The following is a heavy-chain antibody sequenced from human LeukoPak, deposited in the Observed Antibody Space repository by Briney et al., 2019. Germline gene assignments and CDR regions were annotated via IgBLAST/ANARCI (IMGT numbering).Heavy chain of an antibody. J-gene: IGHJ6*03. Sequence: GGSLTLARSPSGLTVISYAVSCARPPPGKGREWGASIIGRGGSTYYAASVKGPFTTSRDKSNVPLYLHLYSLRAEHPAVYYCAKASQPYRRADYYFFMDGWGKGTSVT. D-gene: IGHD2-2*01. CDR1: GLTVISYA. V-gene: IGHV3-23*01. CDR2: IIGRGGST. CDR3: AKASQPYRRADYYFFMDG.